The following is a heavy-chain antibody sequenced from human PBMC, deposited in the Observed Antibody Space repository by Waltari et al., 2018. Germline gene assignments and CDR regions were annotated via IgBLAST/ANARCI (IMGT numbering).Heavy chain of an antibody. J-gene: IGHJ5*02. CDR3: ARSRGSSRLRWFDP. V-gene: IGHV4-34*01. CDR1: GGSFSGYY. Sequence: QVQLQQWGAGLLKPSETLSLTCAVYGGSFSGYYWSWIRQPPGKGLEWIWEINHSGSTNYNPSHKSRVTISVDTSKNQFSLKLSSVTAADTAVYYCARSRGSSRLRWFDPWGQGTLVTVSS. CDR2: INHSGST. D-gene: IGHD6-6*01.